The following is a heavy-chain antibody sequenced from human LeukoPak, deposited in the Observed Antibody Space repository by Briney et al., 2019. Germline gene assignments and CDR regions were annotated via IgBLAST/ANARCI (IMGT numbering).Heavy chain of an antibody. Sequence: GRSLRLSCAASGFTFSSYGMHWVRQAPGKGLEWVAVISYDGSNKYYADSVKGRFTISRDNSKNTLYLQMNSLRAEDTAVYYCAKLPETAMVRDTYHFDYWGQGTLVTVSS. V-gene: IGHV3-30*18. CDR2: ISYDGSNK. J-gene: IGHJ4*02. CDR3: AKLPETAMVRDTYHFDY. D-gene: IGHD3-10*01. CDR1: GFTFSSYG.